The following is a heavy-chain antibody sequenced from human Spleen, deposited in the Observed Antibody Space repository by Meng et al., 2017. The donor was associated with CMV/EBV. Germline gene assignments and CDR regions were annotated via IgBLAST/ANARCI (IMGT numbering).Heavy chain of an antibody. V-gene: IGHV4-34*01. J-gene: IGHJ5*02. CDR1: GYY. CDR3: ARANVVVPATLFRRRGETWFDH. D-gene: IGHD2-2*01. Sequence: GYYWNWIRQPPGKGLEWIGEINHSGTTNFHPSLKSRVTISVDTSKNQISLKLSSVTAADTAIYYCARANVVVPATLFRRRGETWFDHWGQGTLVTVSS. CDR2: INHSGTT.